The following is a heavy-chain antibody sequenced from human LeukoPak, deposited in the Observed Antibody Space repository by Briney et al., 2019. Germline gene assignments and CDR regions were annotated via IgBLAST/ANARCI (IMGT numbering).Heavy chain of an antibody. CDR2: ISSSSSYI. J-gene: IGHJ4*02. CDR1: GFTFSSYS. CDR3: ARYCSGGSCYTKYYFDY. V-gene: IGHV3-21*01. D-gene: IGHD2-15*01. Sequence: KPGGSLRLSCAASGFTFSSYSMNWVRQAPGKGLEWVSSISSSSSYIYYADSVKGRFTISRDNAKNSLYPQMNSLRAEDTAVYYCARYCSGGSCYTKYYFDYWGQGTLVTVSS.